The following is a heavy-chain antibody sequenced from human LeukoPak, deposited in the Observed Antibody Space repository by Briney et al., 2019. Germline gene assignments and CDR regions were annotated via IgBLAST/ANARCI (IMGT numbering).Heavy chain of an antibody. J-gene: IGHJ4*02. V-gene: IGHV4-39*01. D-gene: IGHD1-26*01. CDR1: GGSISSSSYY. CDR3: AYHTSPSY. Sequence: PSETLSLTCTVSGGSISSSSYYWGWIRQPPGKGLEWIGSIYYSGSTYYNPSLKSRVTISVDTSKNQFSLKLSSVTAADTAVYYCAYHTSPSYWGQGTLVTVSS. CDR2: IYYSGST.